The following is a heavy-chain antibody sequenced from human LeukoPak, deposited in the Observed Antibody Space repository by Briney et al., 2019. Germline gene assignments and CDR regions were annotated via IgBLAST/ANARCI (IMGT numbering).Heavy chain of an antibody. CDR3: ARDRGKPYGMDV. Sequence: GGSLRLSCAASGFTFSSYAMHWVRQAPGKGLEWVSYISSSGSTIYYADSVKGRFTISRDNAKNSLYLQMNSLRAEDTAVYYCARDRGKPYGMDVWGQGTTVTVSS. J-gene: IGHJ6*02. CDR2: ISSSGSTI. V-gene: IGHV3-48*04. CDR1: GFTFSSYA.